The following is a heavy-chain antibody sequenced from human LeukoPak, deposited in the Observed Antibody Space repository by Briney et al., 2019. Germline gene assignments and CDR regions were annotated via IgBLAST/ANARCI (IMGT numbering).Heavy chain of an antibody. Sequence: PGGSLRLSCVASGFTFYNYAMHWVRQAPGKGLGYVSAIGGNGDTSYYADSVKGRFTISRDNSKNTVYLQLGSLRTEDMAVYYCATRHEYSYPYWGQGTLVTVSS. CDR3: ATRHEYSYPY. D-gene: IGHD5-18*01. CDR1: GFTFYNYA. J-gene: IGHJ4*02. V-gene: IGHV3-64*02. CDR2: IGGNGDTS.